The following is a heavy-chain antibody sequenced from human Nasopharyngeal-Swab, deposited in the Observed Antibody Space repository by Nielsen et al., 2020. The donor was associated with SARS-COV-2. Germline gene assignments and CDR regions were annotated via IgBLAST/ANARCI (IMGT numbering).Heavy chain of an antibody. CDR2: IYYSGST. CDR3: ARTARHYGSGSYFDY. J-gene: IGHJ4*02. D-gene: IGHD3-10*01. CDR1: GGSISSGGYY. V-gene: IGHV4-31*03. Sequence: SETLSLTCTVSGGSISSGGYYWSWICQHPGKGLEWIGYIYYSGSTYYNPSLKSRVTISVDTSKNQFSLKLSSVTAADTAVYYCARTARHYGSGSYFDYWGQGTLVTVSS.